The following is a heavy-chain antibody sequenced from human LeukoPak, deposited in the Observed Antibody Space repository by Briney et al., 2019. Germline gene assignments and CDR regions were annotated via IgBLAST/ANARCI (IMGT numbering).Heavy chain of an antibody. V-gene: IGHV3-7*03. D-gene: IGHD3-3*01. J-gene: IGHJ4*02. CDR1: GFIFSSYG. Sequence: PGGSLRLSCAASGFIFSSYGMHWVRQAPGKGLEWVANIKLDGSEKNYVDSVKGRFTISRDNTKNSLYLQMNSLRVEDTAVFYCARDQYDTWSRRGNFDSWGQGTLVIVSS. CDR3: ARDQYDTWSRRGNFDS. CDR2: IKLDGSEK.